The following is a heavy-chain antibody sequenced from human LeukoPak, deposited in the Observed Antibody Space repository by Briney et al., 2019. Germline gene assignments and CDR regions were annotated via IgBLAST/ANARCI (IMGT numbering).Heavy chain of an antibody. CDR1: GFTVSSNY. D-gene: IGHD4-17*01. J-gene: IGHJ5*02. V-gene: IGHV3-66*04. Sequence: PGGSLRLSCAASGFTVSSNYMSWVRQAPGKGLEWVSVIYSGGSTYYADSVKGRFTISRDNSKNTLYLQMNSLRAEDTAVYYCARQAWTTYGDYPLDPWGQGTLVTVSS. CDR3: ARQAWTTYGDYPLDP. CDR2: IYSGGST.